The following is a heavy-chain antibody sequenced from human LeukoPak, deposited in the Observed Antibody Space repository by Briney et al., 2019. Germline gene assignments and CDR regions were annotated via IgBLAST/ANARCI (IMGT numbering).Heavy chain of an antibody. CDR2: INGDGSST. D-gene: IGHD5-12*01. V-gene: IGHV3-74*01. CDR3: ARDTRRYSGYDDYGMDV. Sequence: GGSLRLSCVVSGFTFSRHWMRWVGQAPGKGLVWVSHINGDGSSTNYADSVRGRFTISRDSAKNTLYLQMNSLRAEDTAVYYCARDTRRYSGYDDYGMDVWGQGTTVTVSS. CDR1: GFTFSRHW. J-gene: IGHJ6*02.